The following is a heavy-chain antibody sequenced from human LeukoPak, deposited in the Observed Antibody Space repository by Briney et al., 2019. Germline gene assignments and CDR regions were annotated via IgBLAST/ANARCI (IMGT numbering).Heavy chain of an antibody. CDR3: AKTRQSYIVAGGAFDI. J-gene: IGHJ3*02. D-gene: IGHD5-12*01. V-gene: IGHV3-21*01. Sequence: PGGSLRLSCAASGLTFSSYSMNWVRQAPGKGLEWVSSISSSSSYIYYADSVKGRFTISRDNAKNSLYLQMNSLRAEDTAVYYCAKTRQSYIVAGGAFDIWGQGTMVTVSS. CDR1: GLTFSSYS. CDR2: ISSSSSYI.